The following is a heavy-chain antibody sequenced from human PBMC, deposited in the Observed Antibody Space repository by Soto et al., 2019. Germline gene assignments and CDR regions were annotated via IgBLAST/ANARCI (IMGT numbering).Heavy chain of an antibody. CDR1: GFSLTTSGLG. CDR2: IYCDDDD. D-gene: IGHD6-13*01. Sequence: QITLKESGPTLVKPTQTLTLTFTFSGFSLTTSGLGVSWIRQPPGKALEWLALIYCDDDDLYSPSLKSRLSITKDTSKNQVVLTMTNMDPVDTATYYCARLSSTWYPYWGQGTLVTVSS. CDR3: ARLSSTWYPY. V-gene: IGHV2-5*02. J-gene: IGHJ4*02.